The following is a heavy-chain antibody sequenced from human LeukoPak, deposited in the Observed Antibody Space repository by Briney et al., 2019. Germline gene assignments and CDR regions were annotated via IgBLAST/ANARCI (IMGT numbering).Heavy chain of an antibody. CDR2: ISSSSSYI. CDR3: ARGFWSGYSFDY. D-gene: IGHD3-3*01. V-gene: IGHV3-21*01. J-gene: IGHJ4*02. CDR1: GFTFSSYS. Sequence: GGSLRLSCAASGFTFSSYSMNWVRQAPGKGLEWVSSISSSSSYIYYADSVKGRFTISRDNAKNPLYLQMNSLRDEDTAVYYCARGFWSGYSFDYWGQGTLVTVSS.